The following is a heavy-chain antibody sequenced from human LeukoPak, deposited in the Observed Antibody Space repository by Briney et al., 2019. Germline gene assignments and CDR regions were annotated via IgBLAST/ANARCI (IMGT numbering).Heavy chain of an antibody. V-gene: IGHV3-15*01. J-gene: IGHJ6*02. D-gene: IGHD5-18*01. Sequence: GGSLRLSCSASGFTFTNAWMGWVRQAPGRGLEWVGRFKSKTDGGTIDYAAPVKGRFTISRDDSKHTLYLQMNSLRTEDTAVYYCTPGGYSYDYYYGMDVWGQGTTVTVSS. CDR2: FKSKTDGGTI. CDR3: TPGGYSYDYYYGMDV. CDR1: GFTFTNAW.